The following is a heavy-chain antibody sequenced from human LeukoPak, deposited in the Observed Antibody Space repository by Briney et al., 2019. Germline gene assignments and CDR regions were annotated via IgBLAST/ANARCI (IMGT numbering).Heavy chain of an antibody. CDR2: ISPDGNEK. CDR1: DFPFSTYW. D-gene: IGHD2-2*01. J-gene: IGHJ4*02. CDR3: ARDWYHAIDY. Sequence: GGSLRLSCAASDFPFSTYWMNWVRQAPGKGLEWVANISPDGNEKNYVDSVKGRFTISRDNAKNTLYLQMNSLRAEDTAVYYCARDWYHAIDYWGQGTLVTVSS. V-gene: IGHV3-7*01.